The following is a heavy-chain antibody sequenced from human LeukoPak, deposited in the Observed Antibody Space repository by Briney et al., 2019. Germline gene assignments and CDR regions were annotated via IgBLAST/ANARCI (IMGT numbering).Heavy chain of an antibody. J-gene: IGHJ4*02. CDR1: GGSFSGYY. CDR3: AGATRYFDY. CDR2: INHSGST. D-gene: IGHD2-15*01. Sequence: PSETLSLTCAVYGGSFSGYYWSWIRQPPGKGLEWIGEINHSGSTNYNPSLKSRVTISVDTSKNQFSLKLSSVTAADTAVYYCAGATRYFDYWGQGTLVTVSS. V-gene: IGHV4-34*01.